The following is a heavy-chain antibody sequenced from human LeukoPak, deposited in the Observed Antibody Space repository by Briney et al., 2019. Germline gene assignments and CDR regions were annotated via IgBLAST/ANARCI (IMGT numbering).Heavy chain of an antibody. J-gene: IGHJ6*04. Sequence: GGSLRLSCAASGFTFSSYWMNWVRQAPGKGLEWVSYISSSGSTIYYADSVKGRFTISRDNAKNSLYLQMNSLRAEDTAVYYCARLGYCSSTSCRYYYYGMDVWGKGTTVTVSS. D-gene: IGHD2-2*01. V-gene: IGHV3-48*04. CDR1: GFTFSSYW. CDR2: ISSSGSTI. CDR3: ARLGYCSSTSCRYYYYGMDV.